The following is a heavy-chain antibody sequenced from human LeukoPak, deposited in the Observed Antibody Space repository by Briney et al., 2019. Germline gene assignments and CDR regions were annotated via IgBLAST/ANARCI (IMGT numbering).Heavy chain of an antibody. Sequence: GGSLRLSCAASGFTFSSYAMHWVRQAPGKGLEWVSVIYSGGSTCYADSVKGRFTISRDNSKNTLYLQMNSLRAEDTAVYYCARENWPGYFDYWGQGTLVTVSS. CDR1: GFTFSSYA. D-gene: IGHD3-10*01. CDR2: IYSGGST. V-gene: IGHV3-53*01. J-gene: IGHJ4*02. CDR3: ARENWPGYFDY.